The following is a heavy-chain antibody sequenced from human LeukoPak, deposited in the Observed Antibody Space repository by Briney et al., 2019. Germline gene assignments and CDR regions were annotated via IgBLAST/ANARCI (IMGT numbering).Heavy chain of an antibody. CDR1: GGTFSSYA. J-gene: IGHJ3*02. CDR2: IIPIFGTA. CDR3: ANEDRQPLARHRAAFDI. V-gene: IGHV1-69*13. Sequence: GASVKVSCKASGGTFSSYAISWVRQAPGQGLEWMGGIIPIFGTANYAQKFQGRVTITADESTSTAYMELSSLRSEDTAVYYCANEDRQPLARHRAAFDIWGQGTMVTVSS. D-gene: IGHD2-15*01.